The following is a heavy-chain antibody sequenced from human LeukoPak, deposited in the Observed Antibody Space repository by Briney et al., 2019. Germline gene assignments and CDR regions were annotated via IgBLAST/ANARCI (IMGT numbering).Heavy chain of an antibody. CDR1: GYTFTSYA. CDR2: INAGNGNT. D-gene: IGHD6-19*01. J-gene: IGHJ4*02. Sequence: ASVKVSCKASGYTFTSYAMHWVRQAPGQRLEWMGWINAGNGNTKYSQKFQGRVTITRDTSASTAYMELSSLRSEDTAVYYCAIAVAGRRDYFDYWGQGTLVTVSS. V-gene: IGHV1-3*01. CDR3: AIAVAGRRDYFDY.